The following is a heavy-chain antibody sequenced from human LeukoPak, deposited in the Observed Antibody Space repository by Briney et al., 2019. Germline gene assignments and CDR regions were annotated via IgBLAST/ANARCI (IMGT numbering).Heavy chain of an antibody. CDR3: AANPTVYNYFDP. Sequence: PGGSLRLSCAASGFTFSSYTMNWVRQAPGRGLEWVSHISSSSTTIYYADSVKGRFTISRDNAKNSLFLQMNSLRDEDTAVYYCAANPTVYNYFDPWGQGTLVTVSS. CDR1: GFTFSSYT. V-gene: IGHV3-48*02. CDR2: ISSSSTTI. J-gene: IGHJ5*02.